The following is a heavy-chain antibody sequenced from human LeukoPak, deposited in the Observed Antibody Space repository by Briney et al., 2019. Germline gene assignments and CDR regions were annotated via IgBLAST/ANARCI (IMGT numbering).Heavy chain of an antibody. Sequence: PSETLSLTCTVSGGSISGYYCSWIRQPAGKGLEWIVRIYTSGSTNYNPSLKSRVTMSVDTSKNQFSLKLCSVTAADTAGYYCAIASEEYYYYRSGDPIEVWGQGTLVTVSS. CDR2: IYTSGST. J-gene: IGHJ4*02. CDR3: AIASEEYYYYRSGDPIEV. V-gene: IGHV4-4*07. D-gene: IGHD3-22*01. CDR1: GGSISGYY.